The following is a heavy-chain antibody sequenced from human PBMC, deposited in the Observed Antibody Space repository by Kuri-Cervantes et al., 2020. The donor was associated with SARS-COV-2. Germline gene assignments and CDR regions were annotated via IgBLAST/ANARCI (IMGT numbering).Heavy chain of an antibody. J-gene: IGHJ6*03. Sequence: SQTLSLTCAISGDSVSSNSAAWNWIRQSPSRGLEWLGRTYYRSKWYNDYAVSVKSRITINPDTSKNQFSLQLNSVTAADTAVYYCARTITGVEHIVVLIATYYYYSYMDVWGKGTTVTVSS. D-gene: IGHD2-21*01. CDR1: GDSVSSNSAA. CDR3: ARTITGVEHIVVLIATYYYYSYMDV. V-gene: IGHV6-1*01. CDR2: TYYRSKWYN.